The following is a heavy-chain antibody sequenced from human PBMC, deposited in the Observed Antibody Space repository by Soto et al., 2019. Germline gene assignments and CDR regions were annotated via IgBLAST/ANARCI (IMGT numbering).Heavy chain of an antibody. V-gene: IGHV1-69*13. CDR1: GGTFSSYA. J-gene: IGHJ4*02. D-gene: IGHD3-3*01. CDR3: ALTEREWPLAMDY. CDR2: IIPIFGTA. Sequence: GASVKVSCKASGGTFSSYAIGWVRQAPGQGLEWMGGIIPIFGTANYAQKFQGRVTITADESTSTAYMELSSLRSEDTAVYYCALTEREWPLAMDYWGQGTLVTVSS.